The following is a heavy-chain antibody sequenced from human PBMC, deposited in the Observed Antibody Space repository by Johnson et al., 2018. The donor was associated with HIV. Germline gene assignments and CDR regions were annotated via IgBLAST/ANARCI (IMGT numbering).Heavy chain of an antibody. CDR1: KFTFSNYA. CDR2: TSYDGSNK. CDR3: ARDLYHDAFDI. D-gene: IGHD2-2*01. V-gene: IGHV3-30*04. J-gene: IGHJ3*02. Sequence: VQLVESGGGVVQPGRSLRLSCAASKFTFSNYAIHWVRQAPGKGLEWVAVTSYDGSNKYYADSVKGRFSISRDNSKNTLYLQMNSLRAEDTAVYYCARDLYHDAFDIWGQGTMVTVSS.